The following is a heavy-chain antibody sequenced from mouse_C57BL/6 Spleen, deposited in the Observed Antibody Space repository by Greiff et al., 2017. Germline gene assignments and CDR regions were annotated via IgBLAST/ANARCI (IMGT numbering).Heavy chain of an antibody. CDR1: GYTFTSYW. D-gene: IGHD2-4*01. V-gene: IGHV1-53*01. Sequence: QVHVKQPGTELVKPGASVKLSCKASGYTFTSYWMHWVKQRPGQGLEWIGNINPSNGGTNYNEKFKSKATLTVDKSSSTAYMQLSSLTSEDSAVYYSARDEYDAGFAYWGQGTLVTVST. J-gene: IGHJ3*01. CDR2: INPSNGGT. CDR3: ARDEYDAGFAY.